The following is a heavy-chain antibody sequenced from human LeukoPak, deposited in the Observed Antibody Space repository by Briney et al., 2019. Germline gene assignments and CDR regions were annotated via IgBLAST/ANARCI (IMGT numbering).Heavy chain of an antibody. Sequence: GGSLRLSCAASGFTFSSYNMNWVRQAPGKGLEWVSYIDTSGSTVSYADSVKGRFTISRDNAKNSLYLQMNSLRAEDTAVYYCAKDGGVAVAGTFNYWGQGTLVSVSS. D-gene: IGHD6-19*01. CDR1: GFTFSSYN. CDR2: IDTSGSTV. J-gene: IGHJ4*02. V-gene: IGHV3-48*01. CDR3: AKDGGVAVAGTFNY.